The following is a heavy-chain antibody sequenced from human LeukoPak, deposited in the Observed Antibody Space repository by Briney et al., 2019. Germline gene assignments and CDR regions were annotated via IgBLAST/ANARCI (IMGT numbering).Heavy chain of an antibody. CDR3: ARNRGSTVITDQYYYYYMDV. J-gene: IGHJ6*03. V-gene: IGHV4-4*07. CDR1: GGSISSYY. Sequence: SETLSLTCTVSGGSISSYYRSWIRQPAGKGLEWIGRIYSSGSTNYNPSLKSRVAMSVDTSKNQFSLKLSSVTAADTAVYYCARNRGSTVITDQYYYYYMDVWGKGTTVTVSS. CDR2: IYSSGST. D-gene: IGHD4-11*01.